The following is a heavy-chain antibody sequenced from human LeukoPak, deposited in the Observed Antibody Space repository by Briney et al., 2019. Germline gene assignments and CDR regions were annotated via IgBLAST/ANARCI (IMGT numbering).Heavy chain of an antibody. V-gene: IGHV3-30*04. CDR1: GFTFTKYA. CDR3: ARDSYDYGDYGNSFDY. CDR2: ISYDGDYQ. J-gene: IGHJ4*02. Sequence: PGGTLRLSCAASGFTFTKYAIHGVRQAPGKGVEGVAGISYDGDYQYYADSVQRRFTISRDNSNNTPYLQMNSLRPEDTAVYYCARDSYDYGDYGNSFDYWGQGPLVTVSS. D-gene: IGHD4-17*01.